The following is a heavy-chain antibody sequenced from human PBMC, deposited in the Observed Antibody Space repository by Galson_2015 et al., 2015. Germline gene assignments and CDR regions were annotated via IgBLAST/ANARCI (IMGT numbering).Heavy chain of an antibody. D-gene: IGHD1-26*01. CDR1: GGAFATYY. CDR3: ASSGNTFCFWFDP. J-gene: IGHJ5*02. V-gene: IGHV4-59*01. CDR2: FSQSRPS. Sequence: SATLSLTCTVSGGAFATYYWSWLRQSPGKGLEWLASFSQSRPSNYNPSLKSRVTISADPSKNQFSLRLTSVTAADTAVYYCASSGNTFCFWFDPWGQGTLVTVSS.